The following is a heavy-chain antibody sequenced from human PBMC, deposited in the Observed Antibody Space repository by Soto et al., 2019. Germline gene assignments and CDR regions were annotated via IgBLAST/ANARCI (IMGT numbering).Heavy chain of an antibody. CDR2: IRSKANSYST. D-gene: IGHD5-12*01. V-gene: IGHV3-73*02. CDR3: TRISGYLYNYYGMDV. Sequence: EVQLVESGGGLVQPGGSLKLSCAASGLTFSGSAIHWVRQASGKGLEWVGRIRSKANSYSTAYAASVKGRFTISRDALKNTKYLQMNRLKTEDTADYYCTRISGYLYNYYGMDVWGQGTTVTVSS. J-gene: IGHJ6*02. CDR1: GLTFSGSA.